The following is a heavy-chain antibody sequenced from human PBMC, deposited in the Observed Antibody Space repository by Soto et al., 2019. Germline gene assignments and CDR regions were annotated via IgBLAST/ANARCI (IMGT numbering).Heavy chain of an antibody. CDR1: GVTFPIYD. V-gene: IGHV3-21*01. CDR3: ARYTTDWVVGH. J-gene: IGHJ4*02. D-gene: IGHD3-16*02. CDR2: ISSRGTFI. Sequence: DVNLVESGGGLVEPGGSLRLSCAASGVTFPIYDFNWVRQAPGKGLEWVSAISSRGTFIYYADSVKGRFTISRDNAKNSVYLQMDNLRVEDTAVDYCARYTTDWVVGHWGQGDLVTVSS.